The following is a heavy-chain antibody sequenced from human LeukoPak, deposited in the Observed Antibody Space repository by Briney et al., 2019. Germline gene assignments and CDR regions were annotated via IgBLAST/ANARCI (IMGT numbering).Heavy chain of an antibody. CDR1: GFTFDDYG. J-gene: IGHJ4*02. V-gene: IGHV3-43D*04. CDR2: ISWDGGTK. Sequence: GGSLRLSCADSGFTFDDYGMHWVRQLPGKGLEWVSLISWDGGTKFYADSVKGRFTISRDNSKNLVYLEMNSLRPEDTALYYCVKGIQLWSGAYDSWGQGTLVTVSS. D-gene: IGHD5-18*01. CDR3: VKGIQLWSGAYDS.